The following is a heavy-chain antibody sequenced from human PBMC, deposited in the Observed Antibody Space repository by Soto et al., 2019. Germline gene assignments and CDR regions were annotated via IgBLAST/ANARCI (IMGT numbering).Heavy chain of an antibody. CDR1: GFTFSSYS. V-gene: IGHV3-21*01. Sequence: PGGSLILSCAASGFTFSSYSMNWVRQAPGKGLEWVSSISSSSSYIYYADSVKGRFTISRDNAKNSLYLQMNSLRAEDTAVYYCARTIAAAGTYYYYYGMDVWGQGTTVTVSS. CDR3: ARTIAAAGTYYYYYGMDV. J-gene: IGHJ6*02. D-gene: IGHD6-13*01. CDR2: ISSSSSYI.